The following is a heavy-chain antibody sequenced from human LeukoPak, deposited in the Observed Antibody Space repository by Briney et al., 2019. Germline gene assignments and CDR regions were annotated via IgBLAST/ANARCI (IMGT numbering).Heavy chain of an antibody. Sequence: GGSLRLSCAASGFTFSSYSINWVRQAPGKGLEWVSSISSSSSYIYYADSVKGRFTISRDNAKNSLYLQMNSLRAEDTAVYYCARESYSYPYYYYYYMDVWGKGTTVTVSS. V-gene: IGHV3-21*04. CDR1: GFTFSSYS. J-gene: IGHJ6*03. CDR2: ISSSSSYI. D-gene: IGHD5-18*01. CDR3: ARESYSYPYYYYYYMDV.